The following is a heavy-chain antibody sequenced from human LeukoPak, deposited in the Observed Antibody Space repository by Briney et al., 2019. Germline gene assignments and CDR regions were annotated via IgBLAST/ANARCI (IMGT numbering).Heavy chain of an antibody. CDR3: AKDGGQWLGAKFDY. V-gene: IGHV3-23*01. D-gene: IGHD6-19*01. Sequence: RGSLRLSCAASGFTFSTYAMTWVRQAPGKGLEWVSGISGSGIGTFYADSVKGRFTISRDNSKNTLYLQMNSLRAEDTAVYYCAKDGGQWLGAKFDYWGQGTLVTVSS. CDR1: GFTFSTYA. J-gene: IGHJ4*02. CDR2: ISGSGIGT.